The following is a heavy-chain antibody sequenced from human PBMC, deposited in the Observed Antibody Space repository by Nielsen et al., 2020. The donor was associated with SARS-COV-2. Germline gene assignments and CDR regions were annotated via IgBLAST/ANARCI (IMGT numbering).Heavy chain of an antibody. CDR3: AKELIPPSRYFDWLLMSGMAFDI. V-gene: IGHV3-23*01. D-gene: IGHD3-9*01. CDR2: ISGSGGST. J-gene: IGHJ3*02. Sequence: WIRQPPGKGLEWVSAISGSGGSTYYADSVKGRFTISRDNSKNTLYLQMNSLRAEDTAVYYCAKELIPPSRYFDWLLMSGMAFDIWGQGTMVTVSS.